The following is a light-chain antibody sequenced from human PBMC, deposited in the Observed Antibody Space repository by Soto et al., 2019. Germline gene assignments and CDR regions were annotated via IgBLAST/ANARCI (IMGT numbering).Light chain of an antibody. V-gene: IGKV1-5*01. Sequence: DIQMTQSPSTLSASVGDRVTITCRASQTISEWLAWFQQKPGKAPKLLIYDASTLESGVPSRFSGSGYGTEFTLTISSLQPDDFATYYCQQYNVYWGTFGQGTKVDIK. CDR3: QQYNVYWGT. CDR1: QTISEW. J-gene: IGKJ1*01. CDR2: DAS.